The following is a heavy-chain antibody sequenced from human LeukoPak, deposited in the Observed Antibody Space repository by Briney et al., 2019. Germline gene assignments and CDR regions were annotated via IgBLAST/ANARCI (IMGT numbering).Heavy chain of an antibody. Sequence: ASVKVSCKASGGTFSSYAISWVRQSPGQGLEWMGGIIPIFGTANYAQKFQGRVTITADESTSTAYMELSSLRSEDTAVYYCARDPYSSSWYDFDYWGQGTLLTVSS. D-gene: IGHD6-13*01. CDR3: ARDPYSSSWYDFDY. CDR2: IIPIFGTA. J-gene: IGHJ4*02. V-gene: IGHV1-69*13. CDR1: GGTFSSYA.